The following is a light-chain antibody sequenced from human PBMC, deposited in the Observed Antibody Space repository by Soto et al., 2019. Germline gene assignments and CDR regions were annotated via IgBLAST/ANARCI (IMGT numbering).Light chain of an antibody. J-gene: IGKJ2*01. Sequence: EIVLTQSPGTLSLSPGERATLSCRTSQSVSGYYLAWYRQNPGQAPRLLIWGAFNRAGGTPDRFNASGSGTDFNLTISRLEPEDFAVYYCQQYSGSPRTFGQGTRLEIQ. V-gene: IGKV3-20*01. CDR3: QQYSGSPRT. CDR2: GAF. CDR1: QSVSGYY.